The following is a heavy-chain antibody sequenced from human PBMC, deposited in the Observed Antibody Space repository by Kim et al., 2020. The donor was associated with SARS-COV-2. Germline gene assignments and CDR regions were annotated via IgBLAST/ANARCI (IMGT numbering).Heavy chain of an antibody. CDR2: ISSSGSTI. Sequence: GGSLRLSCAASGFTFSSYEMNWVRQAPGKGLEWVSYISSSGSTIYYADSVKGRFTISRDNAKNSLYLQMNSLRAEDTAVYYCARVLSGSRYYYYYGMDVWGQGTTVTVSS. V-gene: IGHV3-48*03. CDR1: GFTFSSYE. D-gene: IGHD3-10*01. J-gene: IGHJ6*02. CDR3: ARVLSGSRYYYYYGMDV.